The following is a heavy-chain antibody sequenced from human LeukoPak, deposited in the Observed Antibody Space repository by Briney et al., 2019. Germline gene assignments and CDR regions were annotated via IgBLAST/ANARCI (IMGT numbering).Heavy chain of an antibody. J-gene: IGHJ4*02. Sequence: PGGSLRLSCAASGFTFSSYWMSWVRQAPGKGLEWVANINQDGSEKYYVDSVKGRFTISRDNAKNSLYLQMNSLRAEDTAVYYCARSITIFGVATDYWGQGTLVTVSS. D-gene: IGHD3-3*01. CDR1: GFTFSSYW. CDR2: INQDGSEK. CDR3: ARSITIFGVATDY. V-gene: IGHV3-7*01.